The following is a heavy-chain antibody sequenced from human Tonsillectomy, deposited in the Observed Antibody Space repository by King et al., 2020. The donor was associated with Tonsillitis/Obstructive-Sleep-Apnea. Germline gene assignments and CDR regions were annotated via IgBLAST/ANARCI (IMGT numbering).Heavy chain of an antibody. CDR2: ISGSGGST. V-gene: IGHV3-23*04. D-gene: IGHD3-22*01. Sequence: DVQLVESGGGLVQPGGSLRLSCAASGFTFSSYAMSWVRQAPGKGLEWVSAISGSGGSTYYADSVKGRFTISRDNSKNTLYLQMNSLRAEDTAVYYCAKGVYYYDSSGSNFDYWGQGTLVTVSS. J-gene: IGHJ4*02. CDR3: AKGVYYYDSSGSNFDY. CDR1: GFTFSSYA.